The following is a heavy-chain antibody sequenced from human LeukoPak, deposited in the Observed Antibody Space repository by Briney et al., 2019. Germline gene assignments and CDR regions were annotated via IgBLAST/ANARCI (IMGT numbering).Heavy chain of an antibody. D-gene: IGHD3-3*01. CDR3: AAYYDFWRRAFDI. CDR1: GFTVSSNY. J-gene: IGHJ3*02. Sequence: PGGSLRLSCAASGFTVSSNYMSWVRQAPGKGLEWVSVIYSGGSTYYADSVKGRFTISRDNSKNTLYLQMNSLRAEDTAVYYCAAYYDFWRRAFDIWGQGTMVTVSS. V-gene: IGHV3-53*01. CDR2: IYSGGST.